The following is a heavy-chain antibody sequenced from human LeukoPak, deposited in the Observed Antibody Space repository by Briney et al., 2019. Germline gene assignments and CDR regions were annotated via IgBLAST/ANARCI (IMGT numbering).Heavy chain of an antibody. J-gene: IGHJ4*02. Sequence: ASVKVSCKASGYTFTSYGISWVRQAPGQGLEWMGWISAYNGNTNYAQKLQGRVTMTTDTSTSAAYMELRSLRSDDTAVYYCARAPQYCSGGSCYFFAGREYYFDYWGQGTLVTVSS. CDR2: ISAYNGNT. V-gene: IGHV1-18*01. D-gene: IGHD2-15*01. CDR1: GYTFTSYG. CDR3: ARAPQYCSGGSCYFFAGREYYFDY.